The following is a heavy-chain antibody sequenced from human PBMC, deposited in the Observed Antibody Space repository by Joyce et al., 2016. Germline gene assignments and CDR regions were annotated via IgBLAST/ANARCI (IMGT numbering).Heavy chain of an antibody. CDR2: ISYDGVYK. D-gene: IGHD6-25*01. CDR1: GLTLSNYG. J-gene: IGHJ4*02. CDR3: AKILTAGYSSGWFLDY. Sequence: QVQLVESGGGVVQPGRSLRLSCTASGLTLSNYGVHWVRQAPGKGLAWVAVISYDGVYKYYSDSVKGRFTISRDNSRDTLFLEMNSLRAEDTAVYYCAKILTAGYSSGWFLDYWGQGTLVTVSS. V-gene: IGHV3-30*18.